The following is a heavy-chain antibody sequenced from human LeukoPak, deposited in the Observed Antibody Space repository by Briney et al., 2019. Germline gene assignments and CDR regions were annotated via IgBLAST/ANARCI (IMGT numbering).Heavy chain of an antibody. CDR3: ARGFLSDAFNI. D-gene: IGHD3-3*01. J-gene: IGHJ3*02. V-gene: IGHV1-3*04. CDR1: GYTFTSYA. CDR2: INTGNGNT. Sequence: ASVKVSCKASGYTFTSYAMHWVRQAPGQRLECMGWINTGNGNTKYSQKFQGRVTMTRDTSISTAYMELSRLRSDDTAVYYCARGFLSDAFNIWGQGTMVTVSS.